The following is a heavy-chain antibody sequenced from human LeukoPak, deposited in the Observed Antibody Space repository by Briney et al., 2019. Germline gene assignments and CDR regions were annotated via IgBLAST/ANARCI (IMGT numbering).Heavy chain of an antibody. D-gene: IGHD3-22*01. Sequence: ASVKVSCKASGYTFTSYDINWVRQATGRGLEWMGWMNPNSGNTGYAQKFQGRVTITRNTSISTAYMELSSLRSEDTAVHYCARNRLFTYYYDSSGYPLDYWGQGTLVTVSS. CDR1: GYTFTSYD. CDR2: MNPNSGNT. J-gene: IGHJ4*02. CDR3: ARNRLFTYYYDSSGYPLDY. V-gene: IGHV1-8*03.